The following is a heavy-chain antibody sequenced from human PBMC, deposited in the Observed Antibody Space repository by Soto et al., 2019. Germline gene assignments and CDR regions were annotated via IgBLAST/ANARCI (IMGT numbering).Heavy chain of an antibody. D-gene: IGHD6-19*01. CDR1: GDSVSSTSAA. J-gene: IGHJ4*02. Sequence: SQTLSRTCAISGDSVSSTSAAWSWIRQSPSRGLEWLGRTYYRSKWYSDYAVSVKSRITINPDTSKNQFSLQLNSVTPEDTAVYYCTRGSHYTGWAWGQGTLVTVSS. V-gene: IGHV6-1*01. CDR3: TRGSHYTGWA. CDR2: TYYRSKWYS.